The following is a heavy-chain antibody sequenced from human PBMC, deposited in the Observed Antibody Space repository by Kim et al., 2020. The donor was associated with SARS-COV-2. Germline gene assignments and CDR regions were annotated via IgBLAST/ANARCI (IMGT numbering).Heavy chain of an antibody. Sequence: YADSVKGRFTTSRDNSKNTLYLQMNSLRAEDTAVYYCAKDLSWQWLADYWGQGTLVTVSS. V-gene: IGHV3-23*01. CDR3: AKDLSWQWLADY. J-gene: IGHJ4*02. D-gene: IGHD6-19*01.